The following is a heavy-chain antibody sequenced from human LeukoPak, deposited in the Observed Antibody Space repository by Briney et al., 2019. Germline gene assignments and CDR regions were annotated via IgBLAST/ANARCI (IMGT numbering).Heavy chain of an antibody. CDR2: INPNSGGT. Sequence: ASVKVSCKASGYTFTGYYMHWVRQAPGQGLEWMGWINPNSGGTNYAQKFQGRVTMTRDTSISTAYMELSGLRSADTAVYYCARADGGSYPPTLDYWGQGTLVTVSS. D-gene: IGHD1-26*01. V-gene: IGHV1-2*02. CDR3: ARADGGSYPPTLDY. CDR1: GYTFTGYY. J-gene: IGHJ4*02.